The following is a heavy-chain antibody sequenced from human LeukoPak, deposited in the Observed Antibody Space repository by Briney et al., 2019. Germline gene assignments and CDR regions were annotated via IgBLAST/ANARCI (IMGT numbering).Heavy chain of an antibody. J-gene: IGHJ4*02. CDR3: ARAVGGDGSGSL. Sequence: SETLSLTCVVYGGSFSGYYWSWIRQSPGKGLEWIGEINHRGSTNYNPSLKRRVTISLDTSKNQFSLKLSSVTAADTAVYYCARAVGGDGSGSLWGPGTLVTVSS. V-gene: IGHV4-34*01. CDR2: INHRGST. CDR1: GGSFSGYY. D-gene: IGHD3-10*01.